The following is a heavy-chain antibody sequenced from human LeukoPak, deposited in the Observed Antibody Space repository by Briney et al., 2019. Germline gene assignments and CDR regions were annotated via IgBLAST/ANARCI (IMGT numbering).Heavy chain of an antibody. CDR2: IIPIFGTA. CDR3: ARAIVVVTAIMGFDP. CDR1: GGTFSSYA. D-gene: IGHD2-21*02. Sequence: SVKVSCKASGGTFSSYAISWVRRAPGQGLEWMGGIIPIFGTANYAQKFQGRVTITADKSTSTAYMELSSLRSEDTAVYYCARAIVVVTAIMGFDPWGQGTLVTVSS. J-gene: IGHJ5*02. V-gene: IGHV1-69*06.